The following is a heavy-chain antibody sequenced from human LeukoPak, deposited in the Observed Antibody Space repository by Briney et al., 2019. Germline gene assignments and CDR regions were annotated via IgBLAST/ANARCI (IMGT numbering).Heavy chain of an antibody. Sequence: GGSLRLSCKASGFTFTNAWMNWVRQAPGKGLEWVSAISGSGGSTYYADSVKGRFTISRDNSKNTLYLQMNSLRAEDTAVYYCAKDGLLLNDYGDTYFDYWGQGTLVTVSS. D-gene: IGHD4-17*01. J-gene: IGHJ4*02. CDR1: GFTFTNAW. CDR2: ISGSGGST. V-gene: IGHV3-23*01. CDR3: AKDGLLLNDYGDTYFDY.